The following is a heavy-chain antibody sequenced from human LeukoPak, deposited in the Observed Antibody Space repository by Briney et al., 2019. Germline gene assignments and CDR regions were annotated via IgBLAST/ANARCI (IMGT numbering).Heavy chain of an antibody. V-gene: IGHV1-18*04. J-gene: IGHJ6*03. CDR1: GYTFTGYY. CDR3: ARHTYYYDSSGYYYYYYYMDV. D-gene: IGHD3-22*01. CDR2: ISAYNGNT. Sequence: GASVKVSCKASGYTFTGYYIHWVRQAPGQGLEWMGWISAYNGNTNYAQKLQGRVTMTTDTSTSTAYMELRSLRSDDTAVYYCARHTYYYDSSGYYYYYYYMDVWGKGTTVTVSS.